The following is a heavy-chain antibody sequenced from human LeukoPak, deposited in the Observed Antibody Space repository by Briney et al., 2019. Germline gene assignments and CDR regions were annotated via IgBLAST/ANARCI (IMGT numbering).Heavy chain of an antibody. Sequence: GGSLRLSCAASGFTFSTHGMHWVRQAPGKGLEWVAFIRYDGINKYYADSVKGRFTISRDSFKNTLYLQMNSLRAEDTAVYYCAREGSSGWYFDYWGQGTLVTVSS. CDR1: GFTFSTHG. CDR3: AREGSSGWYFDY. D-gene: IGHD6-19*01. V-gene: IGHV3-30*02. J-gene: IGHJ4*02. CDR2: IRYDGINK.